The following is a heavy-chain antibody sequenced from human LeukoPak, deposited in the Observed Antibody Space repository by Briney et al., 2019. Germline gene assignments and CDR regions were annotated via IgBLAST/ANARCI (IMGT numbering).Heavy chain of an antibody. D-gene: IGHD6-19*01. V-gene: IGHV4-38-2*01. CDR3: ARLYFSSTWVYYYYYMDV. Sequence: PSETLSLTCAVSGYSISSSYYWGWIRQPPGKGLEWIGSIHHSGSTYYNPSLKSRVTISVDTSKNQFSLKLSSVTAADTAIYYCARLYFSSTWVYYYYYMDVWGKGTTVTVSS. J-gene: IGHJ6*03. CDR1: GYSISSSYY. CDR2: IHHSGST.